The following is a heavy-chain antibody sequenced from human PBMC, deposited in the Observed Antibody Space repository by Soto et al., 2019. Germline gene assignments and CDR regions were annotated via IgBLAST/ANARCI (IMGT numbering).Heavy chain of an antibody. V-gene: IGHV3-33*01. J-gene: IGHJ6*02. Sequence: RRLSCAASGFTFSSYGMHWVRQAPGKGLEWVAVIRYDGSNKYYADSVKGRFTISRDNSKNTLYLQMNSLRAEDTAVYYCARENSLRSSSFTWDYYYYYGMDVWGQGTTVTVSS. D-gene: IGHD6-13*01. CDR2: IRYDGSNK. CDR1: GFTFSSYG. CDR3: ARENSLRSSSFTWDYYYYYGMDV.